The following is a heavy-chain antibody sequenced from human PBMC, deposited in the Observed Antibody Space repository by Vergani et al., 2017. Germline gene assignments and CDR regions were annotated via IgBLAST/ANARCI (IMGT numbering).Heavy chain of an antibody. V-gene: IGHV3-30*02. CDR2: IRSDESTK. J-gene: IGHJ4*02. Sequence: QVQLVESGGGVVQPGGSLRLSCAASGFTFSRYGMHWVRQAPGKGLEWVPFIRSDESTKYYADPVKGRFAISRDNSKNTLYLQMNSLRPEDTAVYFCARNSSLYYFDYWGQGTLVTVSS. D-gene: IGHD3-10*01. CDR1: GFTFSRYG. CDR3: ARNSSLYYFDY.